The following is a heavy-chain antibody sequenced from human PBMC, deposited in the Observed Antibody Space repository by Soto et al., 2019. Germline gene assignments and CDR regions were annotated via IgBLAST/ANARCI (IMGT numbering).Heavy chain of an antibody. Sequence: PSETLSLTCTVSGDSISSDDYYWTWIRQPPGKGLEWIGYIYYTGRTSYNPSLNSRLTISVETSKNQFSLKLNSASAADTAVYYCARDRSNSPYYFDFWGQGTLVTVSS. CDR2: IYYTGRT. D-gene: IGHD6-6*01. V-gene: IGHV4-30-4*01. J-gene: IGHJ4*02. CDR3: ARDRSNSPYYFDF. CDR1: GDSISSDDYY.